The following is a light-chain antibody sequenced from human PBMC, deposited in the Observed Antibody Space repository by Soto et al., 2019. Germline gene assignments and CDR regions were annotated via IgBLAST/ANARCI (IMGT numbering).Light chain of an antibody. V-gene: IGKV3-15*01. CDR3: QQYNNWPLT. CDR1: QSVSSSY. Sequence: ETVLTQSPGTLSLSPGERATLSFRASQSVSSSYLAWYQQKPGQAPRLLIYGAYSRATGITVRFSGSGSGTEFTLTISSLQSEDFAVYYCQQYNNWPLTFGQGTRLEIK. J-gene: IGKJ5*01. CDR2: GAY.